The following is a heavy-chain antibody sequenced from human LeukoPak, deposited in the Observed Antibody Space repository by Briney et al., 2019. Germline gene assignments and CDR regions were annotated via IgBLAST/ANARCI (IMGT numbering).Heavy chain of an antibody. V-gene: IGHV3-30-3*01. CDR1: GFTFSSYA. D-gene: IGHD3-10*01. Sequence: GRSLRLSCAASGFTFSSYAMHWVRQAPGKGLEWVAVISYDGSNKYYADSVKGRFTISRDNSKNTLYLQMNSLRAEDTAVYYCVRDIKSHYLDYWGQGTLVTVSS. CDR3: VRDIKSHYLDY. CDR2: ISYDGSNK. J-gene: IGHJ4*02.